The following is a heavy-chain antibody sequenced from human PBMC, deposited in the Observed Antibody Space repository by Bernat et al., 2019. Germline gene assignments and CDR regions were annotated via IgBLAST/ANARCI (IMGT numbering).Heavy chain of an antibody. CDR1: AYTFASFG. Sequence: QVQLVQSGAEVKKPGASVKVSCKTSAYTFASFGISWVRQAPGQGLEWMGWISGYNGNTNYAQNFQGRVTMTTDTSTSTAYMEPRSLRSDDTAVYYCARDRGPQGYTSCWDNFDYWGQGTLVTVSS. D-gene: IGHD6-19*01. V-gene: IGHV1-18*01. CDR3: ARDRGPQGYTSCWDNFDY. J-gene: IGHJ4*02. CDR2: ISGYNGNT.